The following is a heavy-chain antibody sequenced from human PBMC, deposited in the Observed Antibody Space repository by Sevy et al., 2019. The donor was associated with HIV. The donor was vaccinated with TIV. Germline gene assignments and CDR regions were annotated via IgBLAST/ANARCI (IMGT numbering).Heavy chain of an antibody. CDR1: GGTFSSYA. Sequence: SVKVSCKASGGTFSSYAISWVRQAPGQGLEWMGGIIPIFGTANYAQKFQGRVTITADESTSTAYMELSSLRSEDTAVYYCARDRGRGITTNLDYWGQGTLVTVSS. CDR2: IIPIFGTA. V-gene: IGHV1-69*13. J-gene: IGHJ4*02. CDR3: ARDRGRGITTNLDY. D-gene: IGHD3-22*01.